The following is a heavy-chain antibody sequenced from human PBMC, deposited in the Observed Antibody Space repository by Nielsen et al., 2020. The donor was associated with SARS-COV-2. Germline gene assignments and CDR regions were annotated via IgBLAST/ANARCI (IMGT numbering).Heavy chain of an antibody. J-gene: IGHJ4*02. D-gene: IGHD6-13*01. CDR3: ARIGYSSSSTDY. CDR2: IKTDGSQK. Sequence: GESLKISCAASGFTFSNYWMSWVRQAPGKGLEWLANIKTDGSQKYYVDSVKGRFTVSRDNAKNTVYLQMNSLRVDDTAVYHCARIGYSSSSTDYWGQGTLVTVSS. V-gene: IGHV3-7*03. CDR1: GFTFSNYW.